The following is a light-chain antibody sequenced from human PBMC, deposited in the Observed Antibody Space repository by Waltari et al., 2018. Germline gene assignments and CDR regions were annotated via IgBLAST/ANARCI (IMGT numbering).Light chain of an antibody. CDR3: QQYNNWPPIT. J-gene: IGKJ5*01. CDR1: QSVSNS. V-gene: IGKV3D-15*01. CDR2: SAS. Sequence: EIVMTQSPPTLSVSPGERATLSCRASQSVSNSLAWYQHRPGRAPRLLIHSASTRAPGIPARFSGSGSETEFTLTISNLQSEDFALYYCQQYNNWPPITFGKGTRLEIK.